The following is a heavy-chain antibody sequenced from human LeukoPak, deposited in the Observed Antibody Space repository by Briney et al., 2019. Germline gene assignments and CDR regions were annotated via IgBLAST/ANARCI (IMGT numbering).Heavy chain of an antibody. CDR1: GFIFSSYE. CDR3: ARKRTSMVKYFDY. Sequence: PGGSLRLSCAASGFIFSSYEMNWVRQAPGKGLDWVSYISSSGSTIYYADSVKGRFTISRDNAKNSLYLQMNSLRAEDTAVYSCARKRTSMVKYFDYWGQGTLVTVSS. V-gene: IGHV3-48*03. D-gene: IGHD5-18*01. CDR2: ISSSGSTI. J-gene: IGHJ4*02.